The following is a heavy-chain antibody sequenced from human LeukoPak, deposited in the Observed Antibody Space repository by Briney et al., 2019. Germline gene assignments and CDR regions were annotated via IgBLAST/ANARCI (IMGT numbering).Heavy chain of an antibody. J-gene: IGHJ5*02. CDR1: GGSISSGSYY. CDR2: IYTSGSA. CDR3: ARQRGSGWPNWFDP. D-gene: IGHD6-19*01. Sequence: PSETLSLTCTVSGGSISSGSYYWSWIRQPAGKGLEWIGRIYTSGSANYNPSLKSRVTISVDTSKNQFSLKLSSVTAADTAVYYCARQRGSGWPNWFDPWGQGTLVTVSS. V-gene: IGHV4-61*02.